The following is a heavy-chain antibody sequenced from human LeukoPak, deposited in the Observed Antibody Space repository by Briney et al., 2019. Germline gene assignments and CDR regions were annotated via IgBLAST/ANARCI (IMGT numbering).Heavy chain of an antibody. CDR1: GFTFSSYW. J-gene: IGHJ4*02. CDR2: IRMDGGEQ. D-gene: IGHD5-24*01. V-gene: IGHV3-7*01. Sequence: QPGGSLRLSCAASGFTFSSYWMTWVRQTPGKGLEWVANIRMDGGEQYYMDSVEGRFTISRDNAKNSLYLQMYSLRPEDTAVYYCARHKGYNSAYWGRGTLVTVSS. CDR3: ARHKGYNSAY.